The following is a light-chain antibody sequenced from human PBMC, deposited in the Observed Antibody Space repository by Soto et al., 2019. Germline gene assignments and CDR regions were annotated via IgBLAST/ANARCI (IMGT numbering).Light chain of an antibody. CDR2: SVS. CDR3: QQYGSSPLT. Sequence: ESVFAQFSRTLSLSPGERATLSCQASQSVSNDYVAWVQQKPGQTPRLLIYSVSSRATGIADRFSAGGSGTDFTLTISRLQPEDFAVYFCQQYGSSPLTFGGGTKVDIK. J-gene: IGKJ4*01. V-gene: IGKV3-20*01. CDR1: QSVSNDY.